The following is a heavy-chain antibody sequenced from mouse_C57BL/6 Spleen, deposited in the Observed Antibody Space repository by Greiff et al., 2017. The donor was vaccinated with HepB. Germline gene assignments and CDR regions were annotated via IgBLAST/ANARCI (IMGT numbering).Heavy chain of an antibody. CDR2: IDPEDGDT. J-gene: IGHJ3*01. V-gene: IGHV14-1*01. CDR1: GFNIKDYY. Sequence: EVQLQQSGAELVRPGASVKLSCTASGFNIKDYYMHWVKQRPEQGLEWIGRIDPEDGDTEYAPKFQGKATMTADTSSNTAYLQLSSLTSEDTAVYYWTTYYYGSSFSLAYWGQGTLVTVSA. D-gene: IGHD1-1*01. CDR3: TTYYYGSSFSLAY.